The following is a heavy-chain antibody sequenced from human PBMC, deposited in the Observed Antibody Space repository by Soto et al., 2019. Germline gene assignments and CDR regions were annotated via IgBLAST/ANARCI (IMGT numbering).Heavy chain of an antibody. Sequence: PGGSLRLSCAVSKFTLSNAWMSWVRQAPGKGLEWVGRIKSRADGGTIDYAAPVKGRFTISRDDSKNTLYLQMNSLRTEDTAVYYCTTSSFCSSKSRYTRGWFDPWGQGNLVTVSS. CDR3: TTSSFCSSKSRYTRGWFDP. J-gene: IGHJ5*02. V-gene: IGHV3-15*01. CDR2: IKSRADGGTI. CDR1: KFTLSNAW. D-gene: IGHD2-2*02.